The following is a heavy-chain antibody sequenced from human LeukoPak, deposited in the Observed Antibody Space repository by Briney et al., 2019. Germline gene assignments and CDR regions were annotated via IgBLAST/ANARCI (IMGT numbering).Heavy chain of an antibody. V-gene: IGHV4-61*01. J-gene: IGHJ4*02. CDR1: GGSVSRGSYY. CDR2: IYYSGST. Sequence: SETLSLNCTVSGGSVSRGSYYWSWIRQPPGKGLEWIGYIYYSGSTNYNPSLKSRVTISVDTSKNQFSLKLSSVTAADTAVYYYARDSRGYLDYWGQGTLVTVSS. CDR3: ARDSRGYLDY.